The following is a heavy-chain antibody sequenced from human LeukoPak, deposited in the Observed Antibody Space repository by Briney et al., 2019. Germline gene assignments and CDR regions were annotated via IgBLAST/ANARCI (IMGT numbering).Heavy chain of an antibody. V-gene: IGHV3-23*01. CDR3: ARNQQLGGHSYYYYGMDV. Sequence: PGGSLRLSCVGSGFTSIAYALTWARQAPGKGLEWVSGISGGGVTTYYADSEKGRFTISRDNSKNTLYLQMNSLRGDDTAIYYCARNQQLGGHSYYYYGMDVWGQGTTVTVSS. D-gene: IGHD3-16*01. CDR2: ISGGGVTT. CDR1: GFTSIAYA. J-gene: IGHJ6*02.